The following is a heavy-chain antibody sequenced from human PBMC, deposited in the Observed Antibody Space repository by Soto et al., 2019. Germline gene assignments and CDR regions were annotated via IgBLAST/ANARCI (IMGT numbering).Heavy chain of an antibody. V-gene: IGHV4-59*01. J-gene: IGHJ4*02. CDR1: GGSITSSY. Sequence: PSETLSLTCIVSGGSITSSYWSWIRRPPGKGLEWIAYIYDTGISGYTPSTSYNPSLKSRVTMSVDTAKSQFSLKLTSVTAADTAIYYCARLPQFLGFGAFTSRAYYFNYWGPGTLVTVSS. CDR2: IYDTGISGYTPST. CDR3: ARLPQFLGFGAFTSRAYYFNY. D-gene: IGHD3-10*01.